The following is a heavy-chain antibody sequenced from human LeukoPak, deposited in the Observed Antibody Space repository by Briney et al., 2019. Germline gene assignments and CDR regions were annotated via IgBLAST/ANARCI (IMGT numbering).Heavy chain of an antibody. CDR3: ARGGYSYDDAFDI. V-gene: IGHV6-1*01. J-gene: IGHJ3*02. CDR2: TYYRSNLYN. D-gene: IGHD5-18*01. Sequence: SQTLSLTCAISGDILSSNSAAWDWIRQSPSRGLEWLGRTYYRSNLYNDYAVSVKSRITINPATSKNQFSLKLSSVTAADTAVYYCARGGYSYDDAFDIWGQGTMVTVPS. CDR1: GDILSSNSAA.